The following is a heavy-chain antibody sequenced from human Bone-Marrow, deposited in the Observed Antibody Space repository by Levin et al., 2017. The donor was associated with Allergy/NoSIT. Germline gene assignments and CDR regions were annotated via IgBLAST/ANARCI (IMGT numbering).Heavy chain of an antibody. J-gene: IGHJ3*02. V-gene: IGHV5-51*01. CDR1: GNIFTNYW. Sequence: KGGESLKISCKDSGNIFTNYWIAWVRQMAGKGLEWMGIIYLGGSDTRYSPSFQGHVIISADNSISTAYLQWSSLKASDSAMYYCARQGPGYCTSTSCLASFDIWGQGTMVTVSS. CDR3: ARQGPGYCTSTSCLASFDI. D-gene: IGHD2-2*01. CDR2: IYLGGSDT.